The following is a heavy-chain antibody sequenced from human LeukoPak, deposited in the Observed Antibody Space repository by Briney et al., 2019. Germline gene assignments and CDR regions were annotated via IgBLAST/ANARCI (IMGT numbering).Heavy chain of an antibody. CDR3: ASAAASLIDY. CDR2: IYHSGST. CDR1: GGSISSGGYS. J-gene: IGHJ4*02. V-gene: IGHV4-30-2*01. Sequence: PSQTLSLTCAVSGGSISSGGYSWSWIRQPPGKGLEWIGYIYHSGSTYYNPSLKSRVTISVDRSKNQFSLKLSSVTAADTAVYYCASAAASLIDYWGQGTLVTVSS. D-gene: IGHD6-25*01.